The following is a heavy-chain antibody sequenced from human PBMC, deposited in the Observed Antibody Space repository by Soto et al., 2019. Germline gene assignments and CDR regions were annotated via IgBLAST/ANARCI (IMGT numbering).Heavy chain of an antibody. V-gene: IGHV2-5*02. J-gene: IGHJ4*02. CDR2: IYWDDDK. D-gene: IGHD6-19*01. Sequence: QITLKESGPTLVKPTQTLTLTCTFSGFSLSSTRMAVGWIRQPPGKALEWLALIYWDDDKRYSPFLKSRLTIXXXTXXNQVVLTISNMDPLETDRYYCAHIVVAGLGYYFDYWGQGTLVTVSS. CDR1: GFSLSSTRMA. CDR3: AHIVVAGLGYYFDY.